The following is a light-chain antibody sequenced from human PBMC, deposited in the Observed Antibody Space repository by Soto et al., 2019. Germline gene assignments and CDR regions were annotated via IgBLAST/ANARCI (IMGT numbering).Light chain of an antibody. CDR1: SSDVGSYNL. Sequence: QSVLTQPASVSGSPGQSITISCTGTSSDVGSYNLVSWYQQHPGKAPKLMIYEVSKRPSGVSNRFSGSKSGNTASLTISGLQAEDEADYYCCSYAGSSTLEVFGTVPKLTVL. J-gene: IGLJ1*01. V-gene: IGLV2-23*02. CDR2: EVS. CDR3: CSYAGSSTLEV.